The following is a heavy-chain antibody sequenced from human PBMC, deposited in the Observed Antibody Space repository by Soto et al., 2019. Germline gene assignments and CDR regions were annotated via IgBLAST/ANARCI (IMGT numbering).Heavy chain of an antibody. V-gene: IGHV1-18*01. CDR1: GHTLSRHG. Sequence: QVQLVQSAAEVKKPGASVKVSCTASGHTLSRHGISWIRQAPGQGLEWLGWISGNNGNTNYAPKFRDRVTMTDDPSTTTVFLEVKSLRSDDTATYYCARSHWNMDYDFGMDVWGQGTTVIVS. CDR2: ISGNNGNT. J-gene: IGHJ6*02. D-gene: IGHD1-1*01. CDR3: ARSHWNMDYDFGMDV.